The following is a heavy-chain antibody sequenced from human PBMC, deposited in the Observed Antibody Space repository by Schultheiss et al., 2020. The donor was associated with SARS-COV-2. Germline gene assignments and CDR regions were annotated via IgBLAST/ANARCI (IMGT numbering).Heavy chain of an antibody. D-gene: IGHD3-3*01. J-gene: IGHJ6*02. CDR1: GYTFTSYY. CDR3: ARSYSDFWSAYGMDV. Sequence: ASVKVSCKASGYTFTSYYMHWVRQAPGQGLEWMGIINPSGGSTSYAQKFQGRVTMTRDTSTSTVYMELSSLRSEDTAVYYCARSYSDFWSAYGMDVWGQGTTVTVSS. CDR2: INPSGGST. V-gene: IGHV1-46*01.